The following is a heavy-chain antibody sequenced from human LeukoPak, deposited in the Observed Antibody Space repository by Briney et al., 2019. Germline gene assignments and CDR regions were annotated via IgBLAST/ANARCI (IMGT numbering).Heavy chain of an antibody. J-gene: IGHJ4*02. Sequence: GASVKVSRKTSGYSFSDNYVHWVRQAPGQGLEWMGWINPNSGDTNYAQKFQGRVTMTRDASISTVYLELSRLGSDDTAVYYCAREVYGDSSFDYWGQGTLATVSS. CDR2: INPNSGDT. CDR3: AREVYGDSSFDY. CDR1: GYSFSDNY. D-gene: IGHD4-17*01. V-gene: IGHV1-2*02.